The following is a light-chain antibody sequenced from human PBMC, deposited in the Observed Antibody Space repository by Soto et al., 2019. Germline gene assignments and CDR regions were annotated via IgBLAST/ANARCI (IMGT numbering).Light chain of an antibody. CDR3: CSYAGSSTGV. V-gene: IGLV2-23*01. Sequence: QSVLTQPASVSGSPGQSITISCTGTTSDIGSYNLVSWYQQHPGKVPKIIIYEASKRPSGAPYRFSGSKSGNTASLTISGLQAEDEADYYCCSYAGSSTGVFGTGTKLTVL. CDR2: EAS. CDR1: TSDIGSYNL. J-gene: IGLJ1*01.